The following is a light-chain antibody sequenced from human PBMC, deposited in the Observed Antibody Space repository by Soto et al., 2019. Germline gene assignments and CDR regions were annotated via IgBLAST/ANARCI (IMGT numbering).Light chain of an antibody. Sequence: EIVVTQSPATLSLSPGERATLSCRASQSGGRYLACYQQKPGQAPRLLIYDASNRATGIPARFSGSGSGTDFTLPISSPETEDVAVNYCQQRSNCPPAITFGQGTRLEIQ. J-gene: IGKJ5*01. CDR2: DAS. CDR1: QSGGRY. CDR3: QQRSNCPPAIT. V-gene: IGKV3-11*01.